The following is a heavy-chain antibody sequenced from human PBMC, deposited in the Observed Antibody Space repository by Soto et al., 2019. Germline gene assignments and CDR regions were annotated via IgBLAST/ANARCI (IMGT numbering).Heavy chain of an antibody. CDR1: GGTFSSYA. CDR3: ARVNSVGSGRYRWFDP. V-gene: IGHV1-69*12. CDR2: IIPICGTA. J-gene: IGHJ5*02. Sequence: QVQLVQSGAEVKKPGSSVKVSCKASGGTFSSYAISWVRQAPGQGLEWMGGIIPICGTANYAQKFQGRVTITADESTSTAYMELSSMRSEDMAVYYGARVNSVGSGRYRWFDPWGQGTLVTVSS. D-gene: IGHD1-26*01.